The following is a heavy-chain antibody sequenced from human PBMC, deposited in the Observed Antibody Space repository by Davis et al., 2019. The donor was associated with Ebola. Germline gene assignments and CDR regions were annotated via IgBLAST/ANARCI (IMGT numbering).Heavy chain of an antibody. V-gene: IGHV4-39*07. D-gene: IGHD3-3*01. CDR2: LDYSVNT. J-gene: IGHJ5*02. CDR1: GGSIRSKDFY. Sequence: SETLSLTCSVSGGSIRSKDFYWGWVRQPPGKGLEWIGSLDYSVNTYDNPSLKSRVTISVDTSKNQFSLKLSSVTAADTAVYYCARVNYDFWSGYYSGTWFDPWGQGTLVTVSS. CDR3: ARVNYDFWSGYYSGTWFDP.